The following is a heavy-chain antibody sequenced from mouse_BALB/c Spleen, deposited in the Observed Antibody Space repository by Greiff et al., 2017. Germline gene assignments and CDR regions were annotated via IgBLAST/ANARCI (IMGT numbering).Heavy chain of an antibody. CDR1: GYTFTSYW. D-gene: IGHD2-14*01. CDR2: IYPGSGST. J-gene: IGHJ3*01. Sequence: LQQPGSELVRPGASVKLSCKASGYTFTSYWMHWVKQRPGQGLEWIGNIYPGSGSTNYDEKFKSKATLTVDNSSSTAYMELRSLTSEDSAVYYCAREGYDGTAWFAYWGQGTLVTVSA. V-gene: IGHV1S22*01. CDR3: AREGYDGTAWFAY.